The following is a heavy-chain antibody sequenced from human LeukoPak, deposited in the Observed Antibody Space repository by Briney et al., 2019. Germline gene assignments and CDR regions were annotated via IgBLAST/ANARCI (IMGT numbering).Heavy chain of an antibody. Sequence: ASVKVSCKASGYTFTSYGISWVRQAPGQGLEWMGWISAYNGNTNYAQKLQGRVTMTTDTSTSTAYMELRSLRSDDTAVYYCARDVRDCGDYARFDYWGQGTLVTVSS. D-gene: IGHD4-17*01. J-gene: IGHJ4*02. CDR1: GYTFTSYG. V-gene: IGHV1-18*01. CDR2: ISAYNGNT. CDR3: ARDVRDCGDYARFDY.